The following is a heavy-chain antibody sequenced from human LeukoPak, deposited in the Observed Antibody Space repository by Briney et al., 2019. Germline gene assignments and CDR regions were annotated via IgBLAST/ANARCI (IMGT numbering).Heavy chain of an antibody. CDR1: GYTFSSYA. CDR2: IIPIFGTA. V-gene: IGHV1-69*05. J-gene: IGHJ6*03. D-gene: IGHD3-3*01. Sequence: SVTVSCKASGYTFSSYAMNWVRQAPGQGLEWMGGIIPIFGTANYAQKFQGRVTITTDESTSTAYMELSSLRSEDTAVYYCARSGTPRDFWSGYESNYYYYYMDVWGKGTTVTVSS. CDR3: ARSGTPRDFWSGYESNYYYYYMDV.